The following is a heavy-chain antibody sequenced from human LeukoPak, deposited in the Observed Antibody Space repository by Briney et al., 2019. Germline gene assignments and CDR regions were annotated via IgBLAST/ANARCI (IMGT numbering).Heavy chain of an antibody. V-gene: IGHV3-21*01. CDR1: GFTFSSYS. D-gene: IGHD3-22*01. CDR2: ISSSSSYI. J-gene: IGHJ4*02. Sequence: GGSLRLSCAASGFTFSSYSMNWVRQAPGKGLEWVSSISSSSSYIYYADSVKGRFTISRDNAKNSLYLQMSSLRAEDTAVYYCARESYYYDSSGYYSLDYWGQGALVTVSS. CDR3: ARESYYYDSSGYYSLDY.